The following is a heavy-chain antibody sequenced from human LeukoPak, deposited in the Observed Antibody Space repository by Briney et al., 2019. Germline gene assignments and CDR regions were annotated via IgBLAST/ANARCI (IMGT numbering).Heavy chain of an antibody. CDR1: GFTFSNYD. Sequence: PGGSLRLSCAAPGFTFSNYDMNWVRQSPGRGLEWVSFISGLDSTIHYADSVKGRFTISRDNAKNALYLQMSSLRVEDTAIYYCAVEISMIRGVALDYWGQGTPVTVSS. D-gene: IGHD3-10*01. CDR3: AVEISMIRGVALDY. CDR2: ISGLDSTI. J-gene: IGHJ4*02. V-gene: IGHV3-48*03.